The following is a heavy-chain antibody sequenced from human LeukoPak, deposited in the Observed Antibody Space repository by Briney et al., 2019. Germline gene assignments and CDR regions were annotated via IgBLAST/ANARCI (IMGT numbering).Heavy chain of an antibody. CDR1: GGSISSFY. J-gene: IGHJ4*02. D-gene: IGHD3-10*01. CDR3: ARGGYYYQY. CDR2: IYYSGST. Sequence: SETLSLTCSVSGGSISSFYWSWIRQPPGKGLEWIGNIYYSGSTNYNPSPKSRVTISVDTSKNQFSLKLSSVTAADTAVYYCARGGYYYQYWGQGTLVTVSS. V-gene: IGHV4-59*01.